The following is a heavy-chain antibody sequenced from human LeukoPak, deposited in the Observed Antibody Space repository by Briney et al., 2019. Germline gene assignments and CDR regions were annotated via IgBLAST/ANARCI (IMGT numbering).Heavy chain of an antibody. CDR2: IYYSGGT. J-gene: IGHJ4*02. D-gene: IGHD3/OR15-3a*01. Sequence: SETLSLTCPVSGGSISSYHWSWIRQPPGKGLEWIGYIYYSGGTNYNPSLKSRVTISVDTSKNQFSLKLSSVTAADTAVYYFARDLDPYSPPTYWGQGTLVTVSS. CDR1: GGSISSYH. V-gene: IGHV4-59*01. CDR3: ARDLDPYSPPTY.